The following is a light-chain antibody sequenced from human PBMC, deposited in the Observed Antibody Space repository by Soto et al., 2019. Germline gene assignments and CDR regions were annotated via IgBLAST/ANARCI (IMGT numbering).Light chain of an antibody. CDR2: DVS. V-gene: IGLV2-14*01. CDR3: ASYTTTCTLV. CDR1: SSDVGAYNY. J-gene: IGLJ2*01. Sequence: QSALTQPASVSGSPGQSITISCTGTSSDVGAYNYVSWYQQHPGKVPKLMIFDVSNRPSGVSNRFSGSKSGNTASLTISGLHSEDEADYYFASYTTTCTLVFGVGTKLTVL.